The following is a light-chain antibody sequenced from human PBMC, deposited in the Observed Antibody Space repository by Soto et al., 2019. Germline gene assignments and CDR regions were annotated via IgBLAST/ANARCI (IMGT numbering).Light chain of an antibody. J-gene: IGLJ2*01. CDR2: LNSDGSH. CDR1: SGHSNYA. V-gene: IGLV4-69*01. Sequence: QPVLTQSPSASASLGASVKLTCTLSSGHSNYAIEWHQQQSEKGPRYLMKLNSDGSHSKGDGIPDRCSGSSSGAERYLTISSVQSEDEADYYCQTWGSGIVVFGGGTKLTVL. CDR3: QTWGSGIVV.